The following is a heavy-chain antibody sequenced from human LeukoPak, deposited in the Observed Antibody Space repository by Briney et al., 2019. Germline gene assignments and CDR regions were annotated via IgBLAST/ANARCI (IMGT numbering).Heavy chain of an antibody. CDR3: AREGYSYGPFDC. J-gene: IGHJ4*02. CDR2: IYYSGST. D-gene: IGHD5-18*01. V-gene: IGHV4-59*01. Sequence: PSETLSLTCTVSGGSISSYYWSWIRQPPGKGLEWIGYIYYSGSTNYNPSLKSRVTISVDTSKNQFSLKLSSVTAADTAVYYCAREGYSYGPFDCWGQGTLVTVSS. CDR1: GGSISSYY.